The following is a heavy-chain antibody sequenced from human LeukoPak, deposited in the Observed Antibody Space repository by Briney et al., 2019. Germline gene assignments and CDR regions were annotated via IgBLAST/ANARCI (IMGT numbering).Heavy chain of an antibody. V-gene: IGHV3-30*02. CDR2: IRYDGSNK. J-gene: IGHJ3*02. Sequence: PGGSLRLSCAASGFTFSSYGMHWVRQAPGKGLEWVAFIRYDGSNKYYADSVKGRFTISRDNSKNTLYLQMNSLRAEDTAVYYCAEDLLLWFGEADAFDIWGQGTMVTVSS. CDR1: GFTFSSYG. CDR3: AEDLLLWFGEADAFDI. D-gene: IGHD3-10*01.